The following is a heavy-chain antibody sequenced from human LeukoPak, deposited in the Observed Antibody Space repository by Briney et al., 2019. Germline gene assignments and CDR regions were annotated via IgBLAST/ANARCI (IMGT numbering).Heavy chain of an antibody. CDR2: IREDGSEK. CDR1: GLTFSRFW. Sequence: GGSLRPSCAASGLTFSRFWMSWVRQAPGKGLEWVANIREDGSEKHYVDSVKGRLTISRDNAKDSLYLHMNSLRAEDTAVYYCASGGHLDFWGQGTPVTVAS. J-gene: IGHJ4*02. CDR3: ASGGHLDF. V-gene: IGHV3-7*03. D-gene: IGHD3-16*01.